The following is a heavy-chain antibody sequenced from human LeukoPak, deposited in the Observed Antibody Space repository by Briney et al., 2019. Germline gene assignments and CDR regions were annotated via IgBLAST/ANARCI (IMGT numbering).Heavy chain of an antibody. Sequence: GGSLRLSCAASGFSFSSYGMHWVRQAPGKGLEWVAVIWFDGGNKYHADSVKGRLTISRDNSKNTLYLQMDSLRAEDTAVYYFARVGRQLSFDQWGQGTLVSVS. CDR2: IWFDGGNK. CDR3: ARVGRQLSFDQ. D-gene: IGHD5-18*01. J-gene: IGHJ5*02. V-gene: IGHV3-33*01. CDR1: GFSFSSYG.